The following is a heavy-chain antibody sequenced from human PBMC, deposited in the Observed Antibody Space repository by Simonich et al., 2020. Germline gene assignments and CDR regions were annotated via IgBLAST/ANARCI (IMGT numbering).Heavy chain of an antibody. V-gene: IGHV4-39*01. D-gene: IGHD6-13*01. CDR3: ARHAGFAFDI. J-gene: IGHJ3*02. Sequence: QLQLQESGPGLVKPSETLSLPCTVSGGSISSSSYYWGWIRQPPGKGLEWIGGIYYSGSTYYNPSLKSRVTISVDTSKNQFSLTLSSVTAADTAVYYCARHAGFAFDIWGQGTMVTVSS. CDR1: GGSISSSSYY. CDR2: IYYSGST.